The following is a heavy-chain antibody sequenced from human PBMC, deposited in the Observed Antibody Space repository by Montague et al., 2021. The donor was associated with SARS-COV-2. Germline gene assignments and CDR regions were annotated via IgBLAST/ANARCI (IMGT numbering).Heavy chain of an antibody. Sequence: SETLSLTCTVSGGSICSSSCYWGWIRQPPGKGLEWIGSIYYSGSTYYNPSLKSRVTISVDTSKNQFSLKLSSVTAADTAVYYCARDTRITMIVVVQGYGMDVWGQGTTVTVSS. V-gene: IGHV4-39*07. CDR2: IYYSGST. CDR1: GGSICSSSCY. D-gene: IGHD3-22*01. CDR3: ARDTRITMIVVVQGYGMDV. J-gene: IGHJ6*02.